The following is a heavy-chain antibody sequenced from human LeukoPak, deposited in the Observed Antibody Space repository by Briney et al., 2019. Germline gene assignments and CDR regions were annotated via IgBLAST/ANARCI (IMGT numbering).Heavy chain of an antibody. Sequence: ASVKVSCKASGGTFISYAISWVRQAPGQGLEWMGGIIPIFGTANYAQKFQGRVTITADESTSTAYMELSSLRSEDTAVYYCAGLGYCSGGSCYDPWGQGTLVTVSS. J-gene: IGHJ5*02. CDR2: IIPIFGTA. CDR3: AGLGYCSGGSCYDP. D-gene: IGHD2-15*01. V-gene: IGHV1-69*13. CDR1: GGTFISYA.